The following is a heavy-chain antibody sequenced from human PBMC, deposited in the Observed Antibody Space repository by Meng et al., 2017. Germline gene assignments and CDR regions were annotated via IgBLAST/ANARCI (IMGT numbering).Heavy chain of an antibody. CDR3: ARVLSSSGWSEIDY. V-gene: IGHV3-21*01. J-gene: IGHJ4*02. Sequence: GRLGNLWGGLVKPAGSRRLSCAASGFTSSSYSMNWVCQAPGKGLEWVSSISSSSSYIYYADSVKGRFTISRDNAKNSLYLQMNSLRAEDTAVYYCARVLSSSGWSEIDYWGQGTLVTVSS. D-gene: IGHD6-19*01. CDR2: ISSSSSYI. CDR1: GFTSSSYS.